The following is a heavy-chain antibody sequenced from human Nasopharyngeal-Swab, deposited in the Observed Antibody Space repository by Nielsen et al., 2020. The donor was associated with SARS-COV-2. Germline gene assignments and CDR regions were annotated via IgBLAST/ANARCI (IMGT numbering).Heavy chain of an antibody. J-gene: IGHJ4*02. D-gene: IGHD2-2*01. CDR2: ISGSGGST. Sequence: WIRQPPGKGLEWVSAISGSGGSTYYADSVKGRFTISRDNSKNTLYLQMNSLRAEDTAVYYCAEQRYCSSTSCYGGGFDYWGQGTLVTVSS. CDR3: AEQRYCSSTSCYGGGFDY. V-gene: IGHV3-23*01.